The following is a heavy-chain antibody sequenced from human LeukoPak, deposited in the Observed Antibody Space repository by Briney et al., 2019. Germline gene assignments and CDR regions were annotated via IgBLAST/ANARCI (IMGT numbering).Heavy chain of an antibody. J-gene: IGHJ4*02. CDR3: AKKGSAAGTAHAIDY. CDR1: GGTFSSYA. CDR2: IIPIFGTA. Sequence: SVKVSCKASGGTFSSYAISWVRQAPGQGLEWMGGIIPIFGTANYAQKFQGRVTITADESTSTAYMELSSLRAEDTAVYYCAKKGSAAGTAHAIDYWGQGTLVTVSS. D-gene: IGHD6-13*01. V-gene: IGHV1-69*13.